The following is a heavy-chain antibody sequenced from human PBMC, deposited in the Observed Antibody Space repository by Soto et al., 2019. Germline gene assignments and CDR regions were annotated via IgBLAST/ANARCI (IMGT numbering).Heavy chain of an antibody. D-gene: IGHD3-22*01. CDR2: IIPLFGTA. V-gene: IGHV1-69*01. CDR3: ARQFDYDTSGYYYAY. Sequence: QVQLVQSGAEVKKPGSSVKVSCKASGGTFSKYGIDWVRQAPGEGLEWMGGIIPLFGTANYAQKFQGRVTITAVEATSTAYMELGSLRSEDTALYYCARQFDYDTSGYYYAYWGQGTLVTVSS. CDR1: GGTFSKYG. J-gene: IGHJ4*02.